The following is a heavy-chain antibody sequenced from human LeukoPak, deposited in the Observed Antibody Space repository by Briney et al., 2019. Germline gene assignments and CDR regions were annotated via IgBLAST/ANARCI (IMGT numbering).Heavy chain of an antibody. J-gene: IGHJ4*02. CDR1: GFTFSFCG. CDR3: ATETIGRHYDY. V-gene: IGHV3-21*01. CDR2: IGPTGTDR. Sequence: PGGSLRLSCAASGFTFSFCGFNWVRQAPGKGLEGVSSIGPTGTDRYYADSVRGRFTISRDNAKNSMYLQMDSLRDEDTAVYYCATETIGRHYDYWGQGTLLTVSS. D-gene: IGHD1-14*01.